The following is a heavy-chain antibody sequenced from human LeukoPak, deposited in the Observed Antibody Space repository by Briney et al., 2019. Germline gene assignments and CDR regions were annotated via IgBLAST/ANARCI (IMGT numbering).Heavy chain of an antibody. Sequence: SEPLSLTCAVYGGSFSGYYWSWIRQPPGKGLEWIGEINHSGSTNYNPSLKSRVTISVDTSKNQFSLKLSSVTAADTAVYYCARGNKITIFGVVTPKIPKYYFDYWGQGTLVTVSS. D-gene: IGHD3-3*01. J-gene: IGHJ4*02. CDR1: GGSFSGYY. CDR2: INHSGST. CDR3: ARGNKITIFGVVTPKIPKYYFDY. V-gene: IGHV4-34*01.